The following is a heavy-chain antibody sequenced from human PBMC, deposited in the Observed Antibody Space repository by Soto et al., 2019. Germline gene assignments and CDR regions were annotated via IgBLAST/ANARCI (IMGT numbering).Heavy chain of an antibody. Sequence: GASVKVSCKASGGTFSSYAISWVRQAPGQGLEWMGGIIPIFGTANYAQKFQGRVTITADESTSTAYMELNSLRAEDTAVYYCARDPNIVLVPAALRSYYYYYGMDVWGQGTTVTVSS. V-gene: IGHV1-69*13. CDR1: GGTFSSYA. CDR3: ARDPNIVLVPAALRSYYYYYGMDV. J-gene: IGHJ6*02. D-gene: IGHD2-2*01. CDR2: IIPIFGTA.